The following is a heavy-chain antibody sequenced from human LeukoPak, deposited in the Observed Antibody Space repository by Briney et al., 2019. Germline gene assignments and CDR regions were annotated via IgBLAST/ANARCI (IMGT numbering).Heavy chain of an antibody. Sequence: GGSLRLSCAASGFTFSSYAMLWVRQAPGKGLECVAVISYDGSNKYYADSVKGRFTISRDNSKNTLYLQMNSLRAEDTAVYYCAREGCDSSGYYYNYRGQGTLVTVSS. J-gene: IGHJ4*02. CDR1: GFTFSSYA. D-gene: IGHD3-22*01. CDR3: AREGCDSSGYYYNY. V-gene: IGHV3-30*04. CDR2: ISYDGSNK.